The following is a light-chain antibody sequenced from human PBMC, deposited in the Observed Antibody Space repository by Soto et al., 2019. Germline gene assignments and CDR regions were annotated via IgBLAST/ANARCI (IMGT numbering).Light chain of an antibody. CDR1: ETVTSDY. CDR3: HQYGSSPWT. V-gene: IGKV3-20*01. J-gene: IGKJ1*01. Sequence: EVVLTQSPGTLSLSPGERATLSCRASETVTSDYLAWYQQKPGQAPRLLFYGASRRAAGIPDRFSGSGSGTEFTLIISRLEPEDFVVYYCHQYGSSPWTFGQGTKVDIK. CDR2: GAS.